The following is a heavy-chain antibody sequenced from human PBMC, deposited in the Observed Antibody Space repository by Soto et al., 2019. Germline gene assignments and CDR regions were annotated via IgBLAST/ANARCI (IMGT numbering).Heavy chain of an antibody. CDR1: GASLNSDY. D-gene: IGHD5-12*01. CDR2: IYHMGGT. Sequence: PSETLSLTCTVSGASLNSDYWSWIRQSPGKGLEWIGYIYHMGGTDYNPSLKSRVTISIDKSKNQFSLNLRSVTAADTAVYFCARSTYKSGFNWFDPWGQGTQVTVS. J-gene: IGHJ5*02. CDR3: ARSTYKSGFNWFDP. V-gene: IGHV4-59*03.